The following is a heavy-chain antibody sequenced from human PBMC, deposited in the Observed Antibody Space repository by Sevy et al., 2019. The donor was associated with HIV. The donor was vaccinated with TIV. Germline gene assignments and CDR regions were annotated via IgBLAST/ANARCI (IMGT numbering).Heavy chain of an antibody. D-gene: IGHD2-15*01. J-gene: IGHJ6*02. V-gene: IGHV3-21*01. Sequence: GGSLRLSCAASGFTFSSYSMNWVRQAPGKGLEWVSSISSSSYIYYADSVKGRFTISRDNAKNSLYLQMNSLRAEDTAVYYCARKGGMEYCSGGSCYPTGYYYYYGMDVWGQGTTVTVSS. CDR1: GFTFSSYS. CDR3: ARKGGMEYCSGGSCYPTGYYYYYGMDV. CDR2: ISSSSYI.